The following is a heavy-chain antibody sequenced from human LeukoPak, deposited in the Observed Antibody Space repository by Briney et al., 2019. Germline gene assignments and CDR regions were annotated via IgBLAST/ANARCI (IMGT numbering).Heavy chain of an antibody. D-gene: IGHD6-19*01. CDR1: GFTFSSYG. J-gene: IGHJ4*02. Sequence: PGGSLRLSCAASGFTFSSYGMHWVRQAPGKGLEWVAVISHDGSNKYYADSVKGRFTISRDNAKNPLYLQMNSLRAEDTAVYYCAREYGQWLAFDYWGQGTLVTVSS. CDR2: ISHDGSNK. V-gene: IGHV3-30*03. CDR3: AREYGQWLAFDY.